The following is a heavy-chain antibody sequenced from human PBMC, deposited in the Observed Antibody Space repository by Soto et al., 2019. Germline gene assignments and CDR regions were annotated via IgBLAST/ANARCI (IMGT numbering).Heavy chain of an antibody. Sequence: PGGSLRLSCAASGFTFSSYAMHWVRQAPGKGLEWVAVISYDGSNKYYADSVKGRFTISRDNSKNTLYLQMNSLRAEDTAVYYCARDYIESAATTYYYGMDVWGQGTTVTVSS. J-gene: IGHJ6*02. V-gene: IGHV3-30-3*01. CDR1: GFTFSSYA. D-gene: IGHD2-15*01. CDR2: ISYDGSNK. CDR3: ARDYIESAATTYYYGMDV.